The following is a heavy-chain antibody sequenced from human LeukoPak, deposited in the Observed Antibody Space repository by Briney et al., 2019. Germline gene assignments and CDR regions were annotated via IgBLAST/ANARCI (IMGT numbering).Heavy chain of an antibody. CDR1: RFTFSSFA. V-gene: IGHV3-30*04. D-gene: IGHD6-13*01. CDR2: APFDGSDK. J-gene: IGHJ4*02. CDR3: ARGSGAAAGFLDY. Sequence: GGSLRLSCVASRFTFSSFAMHWVRQVPGRGLEWGAVAPFDGSDKYYADSVKGRFTISRDDSMSTLYLQMTSLTTEHTAVYYCARGSGAAAGFLDYWGQGALVTVSS.